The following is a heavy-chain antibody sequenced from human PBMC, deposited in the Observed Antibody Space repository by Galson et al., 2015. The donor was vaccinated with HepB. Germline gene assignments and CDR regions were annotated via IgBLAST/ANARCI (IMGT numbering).Heavy chain of an antibody. Sequence: SVKVSCKASGGTFSSYAISWVRQAPGQGLEWMGGIIPIFGTANYAQKFQGRVTITADESTSTAYMELGSLRSEDTAVYYCARVIVVVPAAHVAFDIWGQGTMVTVSS. J-gene: IGHJ3*02. CDR2: IIPIFGTA. CDR1: GGTFSSYA. D-gene: IGHD2-2*01. V-gene: IGHV1-69*13. CDR3: ARVIVVVPAAHVAFDI.